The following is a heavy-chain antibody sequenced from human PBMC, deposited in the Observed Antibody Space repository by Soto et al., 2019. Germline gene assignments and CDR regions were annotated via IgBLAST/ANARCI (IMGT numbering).Heavy chain of an antibody. CDR1: GSDFSRHS. J-gene: IGHJ4*02. CDR2: TPSDRAIK. Sequence: GGSLRLSCAASGSDFSRHSMHWVRQAPGKGLEWVTATPSDRAIKYYADSMRGRFTISRVNSKNTIFLQMHSLRVEDSAVYFCVKASDGAWPYYFDSWGQGTLVTVSS. D-gene: IGHD5-12*01. V-gene: IGHV3-30-3*01. CDR3: VKASDGAWPYYFDS.